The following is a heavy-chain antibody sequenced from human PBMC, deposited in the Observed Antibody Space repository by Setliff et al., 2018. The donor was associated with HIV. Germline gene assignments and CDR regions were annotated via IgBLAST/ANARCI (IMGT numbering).Heavy chain of an antibody. CDR1: GLSISSNY. J-gene: IGHJ4*02. CDR3: ARVVVVIGSQDYFDY. CDR2: IYSGGDA. D-gene: IGHD2-21*01. V-gene: IGHV3-66*02. Sequence: GSLRLSCAASGLSISSNYMSWVRQAPGKGLEWASIIYSGGDAYYSDSLKGRFTISRDNSRNTLYLQMSSLRADDTAVYYCARVVVVIGSQDYFDYWGQGMLVTVSS.